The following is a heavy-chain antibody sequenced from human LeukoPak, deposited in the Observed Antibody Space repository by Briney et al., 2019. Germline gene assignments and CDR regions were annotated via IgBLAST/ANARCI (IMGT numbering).Heavy chain of an antibody. Sequence: PGRSLRLSCAASGFTFSSYGMHWVRQAPGKGLEWVAVIWYDGSNKYYADSVKGRFTISRDNSKNTLYLQMNSLRAEDTAVYYCARGGIGEPPHYYMDVWGKGTTVTVSS. J-gene: IGHJ6*03. D-gene: IGHD1-26*01. CDR3: ARGGIGEPPHYYMDV. CDR2: IWYDGSNK. CDR1: GFTFSSYG. V-gene: IGHV3-33*01.